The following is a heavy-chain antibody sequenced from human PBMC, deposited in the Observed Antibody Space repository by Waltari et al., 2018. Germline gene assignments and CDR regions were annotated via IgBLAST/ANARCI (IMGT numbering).Heavy chain of an antibody. CDR3: VKGNEIDY. V-gene: IGHV3-30*02. J-gene: IGHJ4*02. Sequence: QVHLVESGGGVVQPGGYLRLSCAAPRGNFTVFGMNWVRQAPGKGLEWVSFISYDGSNENYADSVKGRFTMSRDNSKKMLYVQMNNLRAEDSAVYYCVKGNEIDYWGQGTLVTVSS. D-gene: IGHD1-1*01. CDR2: ISYDGSNE. CDR1: RGNFTVFG.